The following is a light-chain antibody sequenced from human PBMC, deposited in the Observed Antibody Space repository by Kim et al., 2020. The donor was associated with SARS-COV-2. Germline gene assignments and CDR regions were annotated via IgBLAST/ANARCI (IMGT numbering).Light chain of an antibody. CDR1: QGLSSS. Sequence: ASVEDRVTSTCRASQGLSSSLAWYQQKPGTAPKLLIYAASTLQSGVPSRFSGSGSGTDFTLTISRLQPEDFATYYCQQAISYPLTFGGGTKVDIK. CDR2: AAS. CDR3: QQAISYPLT. V-gene: IGKV1-12*01. J-gene: IGKJ4*01.